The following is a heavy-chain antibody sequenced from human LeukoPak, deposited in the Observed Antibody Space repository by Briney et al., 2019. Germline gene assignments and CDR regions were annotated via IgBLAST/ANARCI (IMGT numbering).Heavy chain of an antibody. Sequence: GGSLRLSCAASGFIVSHNYMTWVRQAPGKGLEWISVIYIDGTTYYADSVKGRFTISRDNAKNTLYLQMNSLRAEDTAVYYCAGCGGDCYSPDSWGQGALVTVSS. CDR1: GFIVSHNY. CDR2: IYIDGTT. D-gene: IGHD2-21*01. CDR3: AGCGGDCYSPDS. V-gene: IGHV3-53*01. J-gene: IGHJ4*02.